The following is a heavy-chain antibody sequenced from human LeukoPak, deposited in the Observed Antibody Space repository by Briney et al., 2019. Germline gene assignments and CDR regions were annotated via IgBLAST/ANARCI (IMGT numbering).Heavy chain of an antibody. CDR3: TTGDDYGDYGFNY. D-gene: IGHD4-17*01. CDR2: IKSKTDGGTS. CDR1: GCTFSNAW. J-gene: IGHJ4*02. V-gene: IGHV3-15*01. Sequence: GGSLRLSCAASGCTFSNAWMSWVRQAPGKGLEWVGRIKSKTDGGTSDYAAPVKGRFTISRDDSKNTLYLQMNSLKTEDTAVYYCTTGDDYGDYGFNYWGQGTLVTVSS.